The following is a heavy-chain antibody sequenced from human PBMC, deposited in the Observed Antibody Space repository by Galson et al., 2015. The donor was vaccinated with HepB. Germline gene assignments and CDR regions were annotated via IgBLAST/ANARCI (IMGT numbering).Heavy chain of an antibody. V-gene: IGHV1-2*04. CDR3: ARDLLENIAVAGTGYYYYGMDV. CDR2: INPNSGGT. CDR1: GYTFTGYY. J-gene: IGHJ6*01. Sequence: SVKVSCKASGYTFTGYYMHWVRQAPGQGLEWMGWINPNSGGTNYAQKFQGWVTMTRDTSISTAYMELSRLRSDDTAVYYCARDLLENIAVAGTGYYYYGMDVWGQGTTVTVSS. D-gene: IGHD6-19*01.